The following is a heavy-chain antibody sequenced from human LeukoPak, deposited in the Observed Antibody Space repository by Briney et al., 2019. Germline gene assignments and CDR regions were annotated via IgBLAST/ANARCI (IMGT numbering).Heavy chain of an antibody. D-gene: IGHD3-10*01. V-gene: IGHV4-39*07. CDR2: IYYSGST. Sequence: SETLSLTFTVSGGSISSSSYYWGWIRQPPGKGLEWIGSIYYSGSTYYNPSLKSRVTISVDTSKNQFSLKLSSVTAADTAVYYCARDGYGVHDYWGQGTLVTVSS. CDR3: ARDGYGVHDY. J-gene: IGHJ4*02. CDR1: GGSISSSSYY.